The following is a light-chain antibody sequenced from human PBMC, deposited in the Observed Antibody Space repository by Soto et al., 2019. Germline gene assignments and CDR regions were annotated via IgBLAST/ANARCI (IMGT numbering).Light chain of an antibody. Sequence: DIVMPQSPDSLAVSLGERATINCKSSQSVLYSSNNKNYLAWYQQKPGQPPKLHIYWASTRESGVPDRFSGSGSGRDFTRTISTLEAEDVAVYYCQEYYSTPHTFGQGTKLVIK. J-gene: IGKJ2*01. CDR2: WAS. V-gene: IGKV4-1*01. CDR3: QEYYSTPHT. CDR1: QSVLYSSNNKNY.